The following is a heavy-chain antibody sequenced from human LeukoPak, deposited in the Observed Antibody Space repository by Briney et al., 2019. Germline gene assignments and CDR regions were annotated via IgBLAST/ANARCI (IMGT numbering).Heavy chain of an antibody. J-gene: IGHJ4*02. CDR1: GGSISSGGYY. CDR3: ASAHYYDGGVFDY. D-gene: IGHD3-10*02. CDR2: IYYSGST. V-gene: IGHV4-31*03. Sequence: SEALSLTCTVSGGSISSGGYYWSWIRQHPGKGLEWLGYIYYSGSTYYNPSLKSRVTISVDTSKNQFSLKLSSVTAADTAVYYCASAHYYDGGVFDYWGQGTLVTVSS.